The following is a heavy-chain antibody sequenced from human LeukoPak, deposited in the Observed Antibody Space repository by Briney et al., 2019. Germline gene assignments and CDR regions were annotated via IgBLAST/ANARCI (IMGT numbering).Heavy chain of an antibody. CDR1: GYTFTSYY. D-gene: IGHD3-3*01. J-gene: IGHJ6*04. Sequence: ASVKVSCKASGYTFTSYYMHWVRQAPGQGLEWMGIINPSGGSTSYAQKFQGRVTMTRDTSISTAYMELSRLRSDDTAVYYCARSWSGVDVWGKGTTVTVSS. V-gene: IGHV1-46*01. CDR3: ARSWSGVDV. CDR2: INPSGGST.